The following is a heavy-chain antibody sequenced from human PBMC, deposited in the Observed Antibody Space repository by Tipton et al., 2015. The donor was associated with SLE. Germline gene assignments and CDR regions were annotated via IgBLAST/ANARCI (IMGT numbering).Heavy chain of an antibody. V-gene: IGHV4-59*11. CDR1: GGSIRGHY. CDR3: ARGGASSKWLDP. J-gene: IGHJ5*02. D-gene: IGHD6-6*01. Sequence: TLSLTCTVSGGSIRGHYCSWIRQPPGKGLEWIGYIFDSGNTYYNPSLQSRVTMSVDTSKNQLSLRLTSVTAADTAVYYCARGGASSKWLDPWGQGTLVTVSS. CDR2: IFDSGNT.